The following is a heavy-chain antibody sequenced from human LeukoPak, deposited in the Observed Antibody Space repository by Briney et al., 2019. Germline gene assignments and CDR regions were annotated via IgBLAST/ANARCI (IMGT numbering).Heavy chain of an antibody. CDR2: IYPGDSDT. Sequence: GESLKISCKGSGYIFSNYWIGWVRQMPGKGLECLGIIYPGDSDTRYSPSFQGQVLISADKSISTAYLQWSSLKASDTAMYYCARLPAGQFYMDVWGRGTTVTVSS. J-gene: IGHJ6*03. CDR3: ARLPAGQFYMDV. CDR1: GYIFSNYW. V-gene: IGHV5-51*01.